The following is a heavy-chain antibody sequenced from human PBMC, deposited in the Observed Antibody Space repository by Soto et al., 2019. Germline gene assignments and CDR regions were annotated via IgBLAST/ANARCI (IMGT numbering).Heavy chain of an antibody. D-gene: IGHD3-16*02. CDR3: ARDGRNYDYVWGSYPFADY. CDR2: ISAYNGNT. Sequence: VASVKVSCKASGYTFTSYGISWVRQAPGQGLEWMGWISAYNGNTNYAQKLQGRVTMTTDTSTSTAYMELRSLRSDDTAVYYCARDGRNYDYVWGSYPFADYWGQGTLVTVSS. V-gene: IGHV1-18*01. CDR1: GYTFTSYG. J-gene: IGHJ4*02.